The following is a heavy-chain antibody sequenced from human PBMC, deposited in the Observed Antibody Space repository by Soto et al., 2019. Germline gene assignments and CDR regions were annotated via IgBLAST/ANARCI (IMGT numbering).Heavy chain of an antibody. V-gene: IGHV1-18*01. CDR2: ISAYNGNT. CDR3: ARDEDSSGYYKGFDP. Sequence: VSVQVSCNASGYTFTSCGISWVRQAPGQGLEWMGWISAYNGNTNYAQKLQGRVTMATDTSTSTAYMELRSLRSDDTAVYYCARDEDSSGYYKGFDPWGQGTLVTVSS. D-gene: IGHD3-22*01. J-gene: IGHJ5*02. CDR1: GYTFTSCG.